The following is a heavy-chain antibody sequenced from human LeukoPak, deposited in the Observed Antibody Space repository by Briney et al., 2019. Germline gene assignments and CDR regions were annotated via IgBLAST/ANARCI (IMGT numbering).Heavy chain of an antibody. CDR2: ISSSSSYT. V-gene: IGHV3-11*06. Sequence: GGSLRLSCAASGFTFSDYYMSWIRQAPGKGLEWVSYISSSSSYTNYADSVKGRFTISRDNAKNSLYLQMNSLRAEDTAVYYCARTPRYCSGGSCFDYWGQGTLVTVSS. D-gene: IGHD2-15*01. CDR3: ARTPRYCSGGSCFDY. CDR1: GFTFSDYY. J-gene: IGHJ4*02.